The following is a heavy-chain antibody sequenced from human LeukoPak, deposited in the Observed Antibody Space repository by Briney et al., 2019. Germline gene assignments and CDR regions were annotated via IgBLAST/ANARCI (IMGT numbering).Heavy chain of an antibody. CDR2: MYYTGNT. J-gene: IGHJ4*02. D-gene: IGHD6-25*01. CDR1: GYSISSGGYS. Sequence: SETLSLTCTVSGYSISSGGYSWSWIRQPPGKGLEWIGYMYYTGNTHYNPSLRSRITISVDTSKNQFSLKLSSVTAADTAVYYCARGTYSSDFEYWGQGTLVTVSS. V-gene: IGHV4-30-4*07. CDR3: ARGTYSSDFEY.